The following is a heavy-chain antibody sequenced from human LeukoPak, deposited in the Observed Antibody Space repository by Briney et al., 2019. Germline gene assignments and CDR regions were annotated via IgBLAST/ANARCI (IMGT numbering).Heavy chain of an antibody. J-gene: IGHJ4*02. D-gene: IGHD3-3*01. Sequence: GGSLRLSCAASGFTFSSYGMHWVRQAPGKGLEWVAVISYDGSNKYYADSVKGRFTISRDNSKNTLYLQMNSLRAEDTAVYYCAKDLRFLEWLLSFAVDYWGQGTLVTVSS. CDR1: GFTFSSYG. CDR2: ISYDGSNK. CDR3: AKDLRFLEWLLSFAVDY. V-gene: IGHV3-30*18.